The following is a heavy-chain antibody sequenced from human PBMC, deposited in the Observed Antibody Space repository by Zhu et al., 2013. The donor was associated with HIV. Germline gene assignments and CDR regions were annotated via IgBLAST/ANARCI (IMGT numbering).Heavy chain of an antibody. CDR3: ARGWRDVVVPAAIWYYFDY. CDR2: INPSGGST. Sequence: QVQLVQSGAEVKKPGASVKVSCKASGYTFTSNYMHWVRQAPGQGLEWMGIINPSGGSTNYAQKFQGRVTMTRDTSTSTVYMELSSLRSEDTAVYYCARGWRDVVVPAAIWYYFDYWGQGTLVTVSS. CDR1: GYTFTSNY. V-gene: IGHV1-46*01. D-gene: IGHD2-2*02. J-gene: IGHJ4*02.